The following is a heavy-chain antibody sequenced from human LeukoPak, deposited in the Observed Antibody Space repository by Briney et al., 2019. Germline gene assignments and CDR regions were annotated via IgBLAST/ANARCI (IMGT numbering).Heavy chain of an antibody. J-gene: IGHJ4*02. CDR3: ARDRGIVATSPLDY. CDR2: IWYDGSNK. V-gene: IGHV3-33*01. D-gene: IGHD5-12*01. CDR1: GFTFSSYG. Sequence: GGSLRLSCAASGFTFSSYGMHWVRQAPGKGLEWVAVIWYDGSNKYYADSVKGRFTISRDNSKNTLYLQMNSLRAEDTAVYYCARDRGIVATSPLDYWGQGTLVTVSS.